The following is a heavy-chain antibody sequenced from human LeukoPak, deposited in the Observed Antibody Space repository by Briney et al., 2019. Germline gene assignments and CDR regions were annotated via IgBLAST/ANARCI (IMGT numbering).Heavy chain of an antibody. D-gene: IGHD6-19*01. CDR1: GVTFDDYA. V-gene: IGHV3-9*01. J-gene: IGHJ3*02. CDR3: AKHSSGWRDAFDI. Sequence: PGGSLRLSCAASGVTFDDYAMHWVRQAPGKGLEWVSGISWNSGSIGYADSVKGRFTISRDNAKNSLYLQMNSLRAEDTALYYRAKHSSGWRDAFDIWGQGTMVTVSS. CDR2: ISWNSGSI.